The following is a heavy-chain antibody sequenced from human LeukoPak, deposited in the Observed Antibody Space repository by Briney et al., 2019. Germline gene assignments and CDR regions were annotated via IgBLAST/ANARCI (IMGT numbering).Heavy chain of an antibody. V-gene: IGHV3-74*01. J-gene: IGHJ5*02. CDR1: GFIFSSYW. D-gene: IGHD6-6*01. Sequence: GGSLRLSCAASGFIFSSYWMYWVRQAPGKGLVWVAHINSDGSNTNYADSVKGRFTISRDNAENKVYLQMNSLGAEDTAVYYSTRLRGESPRSSDPWGQGTLVTVSS. CDR3: TRLRGESPRSSDP. CDR2: INSDGSNT.